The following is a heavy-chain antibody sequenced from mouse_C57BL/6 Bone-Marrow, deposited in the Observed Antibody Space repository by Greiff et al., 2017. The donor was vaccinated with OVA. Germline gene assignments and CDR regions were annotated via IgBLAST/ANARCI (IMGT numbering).Heavy chain of an antibody. J-gene: IGHJ2*01. V-gene: IGHV1-26*01. Sequence: EVQLQQSGPELVKPGASVKISCKASGYTFTDYYMNWVKQSHGKSLEWIGNINPKNGGTSYNQKFKGKATLTVDKSSSTAYMELRCLTSEDAAFYYCARTLDYYFDYWGQGTTLTVSS. CDR3: ARTLDYYFDY. CDR1: GYTFTDYY. CDR2: INPKNGGT.